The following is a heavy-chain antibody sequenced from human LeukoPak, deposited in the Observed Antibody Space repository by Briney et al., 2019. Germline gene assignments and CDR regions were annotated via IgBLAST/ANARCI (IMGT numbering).Heavy chain of an antibody. D-gene: IGHD3-3*01. Sequence: PGGSLRLSCAASGFTFSSYAMSWVRQAPGKGLEWVSAISGSGGSTYYADSVKGRFTISSDNSKNTLYLQMNSLGAEDTAVYYCAKDPRGDVYDFWSGHFDYWGQGTLVTVSS. J-gene: IGHJ4*02. CDR2: ISGSGGST. CDR3: AKDPRGDVYDFWSGHFDY. V-gene: IGHV3-23*01. CDR1: GFTFSSYA.